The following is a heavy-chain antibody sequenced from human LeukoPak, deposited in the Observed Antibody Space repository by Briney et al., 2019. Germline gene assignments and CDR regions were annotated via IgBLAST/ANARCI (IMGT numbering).Heavy chain of an antibody. V-gene: IGHV3-30*18. Sequence: PGRSLRLSCAASGFTFSDYNMHWVRQAPGKGLEWVAVISYDGSNKYYADSVKGRFTISRDNSKNTLYLQMNSLTDEDTAVYYCAKVRWDNSGWYYLDNWGQGTLVTVSS. CDR1: GFTFSDYN. CDR3: AKVRWDNSGWYYLDN. J-gene: IGHJ4*02. CDR2: ISYDGSNK. D-gene: IGHD6-19*01.